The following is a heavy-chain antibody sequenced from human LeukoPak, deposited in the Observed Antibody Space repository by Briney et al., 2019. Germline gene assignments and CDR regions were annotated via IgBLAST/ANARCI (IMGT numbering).Heavy chain of an antibody. J-gene: IGHJ4*02. CDR3: TKDLRPDGLYDFDS. V-gene: IGHV3-23*01. D-gene: IGHD5/OR15-5a*01. CDR1: GLTFSTYA. CDR2: IAGNSVTI. Sequence: GGSLRLSCAASGLTFSTYAMNWVRQAPGRGLEWFSVIAGNSVTIRYADSVKGRFTISRDNSKNTVFLQMNSLKVEDTALYYCTKDLRPDGLYDFDSWGQGTLVTVSS.